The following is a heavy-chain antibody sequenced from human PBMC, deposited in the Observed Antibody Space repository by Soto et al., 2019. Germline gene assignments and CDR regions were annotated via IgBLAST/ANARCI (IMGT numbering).Heavy chain of an antibody. CDR2: MNPNSGNT. CDR3: ARKATGPYYYDSSGYYDYFDP. Sequence: ASVKVSCKASGYTFTSYEINWVRQATGQGLEWMGWMNPNSGNTDYAQKFQGRVTMTRSTSITTAYMGLSSLTSEDTAVYYCARKATGPYYYDSSGYYDYFDPWGQGTLVTVSS. CDR1: GYTFTSYE. D-gene: IGHD3-22*01. V-gene: IGHV1-8*01. J-gene: IGHJ5*02.